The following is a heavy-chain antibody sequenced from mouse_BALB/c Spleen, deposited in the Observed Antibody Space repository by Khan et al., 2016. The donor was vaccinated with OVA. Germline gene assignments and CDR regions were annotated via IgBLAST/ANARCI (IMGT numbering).Heavy chain of an antibody. V-gene: IGHV3-2*02. Sequence: EVQLQESGPGLVKPSQSLSLTCTVTGYSITSDYAWNWIRQFPGNKLEWMGYISYSGRTSYNPSLKSRISITRDTSKNQFFLQLNSVTTEDTATDYGASSGTITTVVATDFDYWGQGTTLTVSS. CDR1: GYSITSDYA. CDR2: ISYSGRT. CDR3: ASSGTITTVVATDFDY. D-gene: IGHD1-1*01. J-gene: IGHJ2*01.